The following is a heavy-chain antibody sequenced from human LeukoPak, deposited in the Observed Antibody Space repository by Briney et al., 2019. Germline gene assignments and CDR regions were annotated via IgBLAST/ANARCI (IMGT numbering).Heavy chain of an antibody. CDR2: IYHSGST. CDR1: GGSISSSNW. D-gene: IGHD3-22*01. Sequence: PSETLSLTCAVSGGSISSSNWWSWVRPPPGKGLEWIGEIYHSGSTNYNPSLKSRVTISVDKSKNQFSLKLSSVTAEDTAVYYCAREVVGYDSSGPQGARAFDIWGQGTMVTVSS. J-gene: IGHJ3*02. CDR3: AREVVGYDSSGPQGARAFDI. V-gene: IGHV4-4*02.